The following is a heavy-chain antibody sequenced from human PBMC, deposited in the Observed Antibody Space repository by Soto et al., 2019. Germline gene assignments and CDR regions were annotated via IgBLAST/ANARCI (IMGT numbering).Heavy chain of an antibody. CDR3: ARSFGYYDSSGLRLDAFDI. J-gene: IGHJ3*02. V-gene: IGHV4-61*08. CDR1: GGSISSGDYY. Sequence: PSETLSLTCTASGGSISSGDYYWSWMRQHPGKGLEWIGYIFYSGSTNYNPSLKSRVTISLDTSKSQSSLNLRSVTAADTAVYYCARSFGYYDSSGLRLDAFDIWGQRTMVTVSS. D-gene: IGHD3-22*01. CDR2: IFYSGST.